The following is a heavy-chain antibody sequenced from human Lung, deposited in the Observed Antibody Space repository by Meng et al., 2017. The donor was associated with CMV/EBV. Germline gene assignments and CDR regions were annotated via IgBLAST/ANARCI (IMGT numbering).Heavy chain of an antibody. V-gene: IGHV1-18*01. CDR2: ISTYNGNT. CDR1: GYTFTSYG. Sequence: QFQRVQSGVEVKKPGASVKVSCKASGYTFTSYGLSWVRQAPGQGLEWMGWISTYNGNTNYAQKLQGRVTMTTDISTSTVYMEVRSLRSDDTAVYYCARVWNYDILTGYYTHYFDYWGQGTLVTVSS. J-gene: IGHJ4*02. CDR3: ARVWNYDILTGYYTHYFDY. D-gene: IGHD3-9*01.